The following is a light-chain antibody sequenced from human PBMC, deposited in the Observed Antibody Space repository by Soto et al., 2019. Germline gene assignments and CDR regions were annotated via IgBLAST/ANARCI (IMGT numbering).Light chain of an antibody. Sequence: EVVWTQSPGTLSLSPGERATLSCRASQGVSSNLAWYQQKPGQAPRLLIYGASSRATGTPDRFSGSGSGTEFTLSIRRLEPEDFAVYYRQQYSSLWTFGQGTKVDI. CDR1: QGVSSN. J-gene: IGKJ1*01. CDR2: GAS. CDR3: QQYSSLWT. V-gene: IGKV3-20*01.